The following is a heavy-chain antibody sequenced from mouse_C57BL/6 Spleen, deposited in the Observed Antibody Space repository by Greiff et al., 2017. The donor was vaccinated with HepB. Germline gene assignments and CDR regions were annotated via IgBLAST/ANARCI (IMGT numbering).Heavy chain of an antibody. V-gene: IGHV3-6*01. J-gene: IGHJ2*01. CDR3: ARSYGSSWYFDY. Sequence: EVKLEESGPGLVKPSQSLSLTCSVTGYSITSGYYWNWIRQFPGNKLEWMGYISYDGSNNYNPSLKNRISITRDTSKNQFFLKLNSVTTEDTATYYCARSYGSSWYFDYWGQGTTLTVSS. CDR2: ISYDGSN. CDR1: GYSITSGYY. D-gene: IGHD1-1*01.